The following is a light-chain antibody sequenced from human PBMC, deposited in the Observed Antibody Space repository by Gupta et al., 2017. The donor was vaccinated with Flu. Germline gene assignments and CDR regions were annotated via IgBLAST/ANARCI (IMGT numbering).Light chain of an antibody. J-gene: IGLJ3*02. Sequence: CAFPGRPIPIFCIGSNGDIGSYYLVSWYQQRPGKAPKLLIYEASERPSGISDRFSASKSGSTASLTISGLQADDEADYYCSSYAGGDTWVFGGGTKLTVL. CDR2: EAS. CDR3: SSYAGGDTWV. CDR1: NGDIGSYYL. V-gene: IGLV2-23*01.